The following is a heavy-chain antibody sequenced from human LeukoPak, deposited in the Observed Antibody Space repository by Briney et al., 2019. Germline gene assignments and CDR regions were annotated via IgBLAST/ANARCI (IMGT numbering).Heavy chain of an antibody. Sequence: QAGGSLRLSCAASGFTVSSNYMSWVRQAPGKGLEWVSVIYSGGSTYYADSVKGRFTISRDNSKNTLYLQMNSLRAEDTAVYYCARAYGDEIYGMDVWGQGTTVTVSS. V-gene: IGHV3-53*01. J-gene: IGHJ6*02. CDR3: ARAYGDEIYGMDV. D-gene: IGHD4-17*01. CDR2: IYSGGST. CDR1: GFTVSSNY.